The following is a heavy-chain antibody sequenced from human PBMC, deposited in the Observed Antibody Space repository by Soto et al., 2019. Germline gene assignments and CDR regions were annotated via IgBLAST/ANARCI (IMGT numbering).Heavy chain of an antibody. V-gene: IGHV4-31*03. CDR3: AREVATISTPFAFDI. D-gene: IGHD5-12*01. Sequence: ALSLTRTVSGGSISRGGYYWSWTRQHPGKGLEWIGYIYYSGSTYYNPSLKSRVTISVDTSKNQFSLKLSSVTAADTAVYYCAREVATISTPFAFDIWGQGTMVTVSS. J-gene: IGHJ3*02. CDR2: IYYSGST. CDR1: GGSISRGGYY.